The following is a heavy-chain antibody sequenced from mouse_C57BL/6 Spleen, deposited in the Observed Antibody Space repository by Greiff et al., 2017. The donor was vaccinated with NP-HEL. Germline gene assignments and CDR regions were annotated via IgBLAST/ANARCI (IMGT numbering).Heavy chain of an antibody. V-gene: IGHV1-50*01. CDR2: IDPSDSYT. D-gene: IGHD1-1*01. CDR1: GYTFTSYW. CDR3: ARGFTRSY. J-gene: IGHJ4*01. Sequence: QVQLQQPGAELVKPGASVKLSCKASGYTFTSYWMQWVKQRPGQGLEWIGEIDPSDSYTNYNQKFKGKATLTVDTSSSTAYMQLSSLTSEDSAVYYCARGFTRSYWGQGTSVTVSS.